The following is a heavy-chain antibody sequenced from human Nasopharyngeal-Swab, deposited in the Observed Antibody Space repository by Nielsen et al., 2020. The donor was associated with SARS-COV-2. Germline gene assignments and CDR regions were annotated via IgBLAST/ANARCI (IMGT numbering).Heavy chain of an antibody. CDR3: ARVGLGYSSGWYGAFDI. V-gene: IGHV3-7*01. D-gene: IGHD6-19*01. CDR1: GFTFSSYW. CDR2: IKQDGSEK. J-gene: IGHJ3*02. Sequence: GSLRLSCAASGFTFSSYWMSWVRQAPGKGLEWVANIKQDGSEKYYVDSVKGRFTISRDNAKNTLYLQMNSLRAEDTAVYYCARVGLGYSSGWYGAFDIWGQGTMVTVSS.